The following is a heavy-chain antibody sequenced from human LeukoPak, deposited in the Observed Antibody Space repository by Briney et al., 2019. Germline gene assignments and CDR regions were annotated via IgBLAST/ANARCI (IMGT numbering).Heavy chain of an antibody. CDR1: GFTFSSYS. V-gene: IGHV3-48*01. Sequence: GGSLRLSCAASGFTFSSYSMNWVRQAPGKGLEWVSYISGSSSTIYYADSVKGRFTISRDNAKNSLYLQMNSLRAEDTAVYYCARRDYWGQGTLVTVSS. CDR2: ISGSSSTI. J-gene: IGHJ4*02. CDR3: ARRDY.